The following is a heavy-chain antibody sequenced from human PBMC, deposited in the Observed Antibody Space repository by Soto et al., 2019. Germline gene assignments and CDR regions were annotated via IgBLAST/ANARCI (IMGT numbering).Heavy chain of an antibody. CDR1: GGSVSGVDYF. J-gene: IGHJ5*02. CDR2: IYYTGIT. Sequence: PSETLSLTCTVSGGSVSGVDYFWSWIRQSPGKGLEWIGYIYYTGITHLNPSLKSRLTMAVDTSKNEFSLKLTSVSAADTAVSFCAREERKGIISWFDPWGQGTPVTV. V-gene: IGHV4-30-4*01. D-gene: IGHD2-21*01. CDR3: AREERKGIISWFDP.